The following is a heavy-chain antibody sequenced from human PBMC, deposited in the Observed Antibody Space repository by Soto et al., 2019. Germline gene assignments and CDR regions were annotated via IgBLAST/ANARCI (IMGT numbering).Heavy chain of an antibody. J-gene: IGHJ4*02. D-gene: IGHD4-17*01. CDR3: AREAYGGASYFDY. V-gene: IGHV3-53*01. CDR2: IYSSGST. Sequence: GGSLRLSCAASGFTVSSNYMSWVRQAPGKGLEWVPDIYSSGSTYYADSVKGRFTISRDNSKNTLYLQMTSLRAEDTAVYYCAREAYGGASYFDYWGQGTLVTVSS. CDR1: GFTVSSNY.